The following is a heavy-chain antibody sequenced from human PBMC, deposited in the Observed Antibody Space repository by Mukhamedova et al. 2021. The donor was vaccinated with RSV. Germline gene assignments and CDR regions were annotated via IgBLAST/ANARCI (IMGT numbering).Heavy chain of an antibody. CDR2: NT. D-gene: IGHD2-2*01. J-gene: IGHJ4*02. CDR3: ARVPVPLYCSSPSCYYFDY. V-gene: IGHV4-34*01. Sequence: NTNYNPSLKSRVTISVDTSKNQFSLKLSSVTAADTAVYYCARVPVPLYCSSPSCYYFDYWGQGTLVTVSS.